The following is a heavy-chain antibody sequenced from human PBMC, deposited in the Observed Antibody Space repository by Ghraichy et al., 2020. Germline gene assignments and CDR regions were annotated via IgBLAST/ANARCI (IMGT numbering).Heavy chain of an antibody. D-gene: IGHD3-3*01. CDR1: GFTFSSYA. Sequence: GESLNISCAASGFTFSSYAMSWVRQAPGKGLEWVSAISGSGGSTYYADSVKGRFTISRDNSKNTLYLQMNSLRAEDTAVYYCAKALTIFGVVFVWGQGTLVTVSS. J-gene: IGHJ4*02. V-gene: IGHV3-23*01. CDR3: AKALTIFGVVFV. CDR2: ISGSGGST.